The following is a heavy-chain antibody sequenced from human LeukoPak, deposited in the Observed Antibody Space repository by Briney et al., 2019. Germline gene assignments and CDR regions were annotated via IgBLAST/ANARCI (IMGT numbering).Heavy chain of an antibody. Sequence: PGGSLRLSCAASGFTFDDCVMHWVRQIPGKGLEWVSGISWNSGKIAYADSVKGRFTISRDNAKNSLYLQMNSLRAEDTAVYYCARDAIPECFDYWGQGTLVTVSS. J-gene: IGHJ4*02. V-gene: IGHV3-9*01. CDR2: ISWNSGKI. CDR1: GFTFDDCV. D-gene: IGHD2-21*01. CDR3: ARDAIPECFDY.